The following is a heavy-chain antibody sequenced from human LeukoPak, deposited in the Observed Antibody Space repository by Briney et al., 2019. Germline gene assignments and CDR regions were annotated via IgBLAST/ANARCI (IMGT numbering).Heavy chain of an antibody. D-gene: IGHD6-13*01. Sequence: GGSLRLSCAASGFTFSSYEMNWVRQAPGKGLGWVSYITGSGSAIYYADSVKGRFSISRDNAKNSLFLQMNNLRAEDTAVYYCARDRAARDYFDFWGQGTLVTVSS. V-gene: IGHV3-48*03. J-gene: IGHJ4*02. CDR2: ITGSGSAI. CDR1: GFTFSSYE. CDR3: ARDRAARDYFDF.